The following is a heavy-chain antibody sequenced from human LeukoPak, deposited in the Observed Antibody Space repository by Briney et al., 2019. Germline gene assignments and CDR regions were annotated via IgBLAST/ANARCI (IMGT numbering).Heavy chain of an antibody. CDR3: ARSSRGVIDS. V-gene: IGHV6-1*01. J-gene: IGHJ4*02. CDR1: GDSVSRNSAA. CDR2: TYYKSKWYN. Sequence: SQTLSLTCAISGDSVSRNSAAWNWIRQSPSRGLEWLGRTYYKSKWYNNFAVSVKSRITINPDTSKNQFSLQLKSVTPGDTAVYYCARSSRGVIDSWGQGTLVTVSS. D-gene: IGHD3-10*01.